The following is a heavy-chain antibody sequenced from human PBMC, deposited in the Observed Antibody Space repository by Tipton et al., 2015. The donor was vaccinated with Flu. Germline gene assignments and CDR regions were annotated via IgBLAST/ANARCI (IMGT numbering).Heavy chain of an antibody. CDR1: GYTFINHW. J-gene: IGHJ4*02. CDR3: AGHGEGSNGSVFAY. V-gene: IGHV5-51*01. D-gene: IGHD2-21*01. Sequence: VQLVQSGAEVKEPGESLKISCKGSGYTFINHWIGWVRQTPGKGLELMGIIYPGDSDSRYSPSFQGQVTFSVDKSINTVYLQWSSLKASDGAIYYCAGHGEGSNGSVFAYWGQGTLVTVSP. CDR2: IYPGDSDS.